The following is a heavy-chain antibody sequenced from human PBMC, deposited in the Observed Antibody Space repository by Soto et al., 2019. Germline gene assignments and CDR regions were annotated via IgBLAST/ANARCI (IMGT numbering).Heavy chain of an antibody. CDR3: AKDEYQLPYYMDV. J-gene: IGHJ6*03. CDR2: ISWNSGSI. V-gene: IGHV3-9*01. D-gene: IGHD2-2*01. CDR1: GFTFDDYA. Sequence: GGSLRLSCAASGFTFDDYAMHWVRQAPGKGLESVSGISWNSGSIGYADSVKGRFTISRDNAKNSLYLQMNSLRAEDTALYYCAKDEYQLPYYMDVWGKGTTVTVSS.